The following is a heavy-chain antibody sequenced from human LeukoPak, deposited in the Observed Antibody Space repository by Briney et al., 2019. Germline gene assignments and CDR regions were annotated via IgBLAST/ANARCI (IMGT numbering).Heavy chain of an antibody. CDR2: ISGSGGST. J-gene: IGHJ4*02. CDR3: AKGSAAAGKGYYFDY. CDR1: GFSVSGYW. V-gene: IGHV3-23*01. Sequence: GGSLRLSCAVSGFSVSGYWMTWVRQAPGKGLEWVSAISGSGGSTYYADSVKGRFTISRDNSKNTLYLQMSSLRAEDTAVYYCAKGSAAAGKGYYFDYWGQGTLVTVSS. D-gene: IGHD6-13*01.